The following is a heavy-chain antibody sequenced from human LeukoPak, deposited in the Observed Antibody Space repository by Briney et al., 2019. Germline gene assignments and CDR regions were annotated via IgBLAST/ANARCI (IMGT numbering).Heavy chain of an antibody. Sequence: SETLSLTCTVSGGSISSYYWSWIRQPPGKGLEWIGNIYHDGSTYYNPSLKSRVTISVDTSKNQFSLKLSSVTAADTAAYYCARSGASSSGWPFDYWGQGTLVTVSS. CDR3: ARSGASSSGWPFDY. J-gene: IGHJ4*02. CDR1: GGSISSYY. CDR2: IYHDGST. V-gene: IGHV4-59*08. D-gene: IGHD6-19*01.